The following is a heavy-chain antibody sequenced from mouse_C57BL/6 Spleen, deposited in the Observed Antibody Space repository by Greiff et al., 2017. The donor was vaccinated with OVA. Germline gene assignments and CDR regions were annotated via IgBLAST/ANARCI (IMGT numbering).Heavy chain of an antibody. Sequence: VQLQQSGPELVKPGASVKISCKASGYAFSSSWMNWVKQRPGKGLEWIGRIYPGDGDTNYSGKFKGKATLTADKSSSTAYMQLSSLTSEDSAVYFCARTDGYYYAMDYWGQGTSVTVSS. CDR3: ARTDGYYYAMDY. CDR1: GYAFSSSW. CDR2: IYPGDGDT. J-gene: IGHJ4*01. D-gene: IGHD2-3*01. V-gene: IGHV1-82*01.